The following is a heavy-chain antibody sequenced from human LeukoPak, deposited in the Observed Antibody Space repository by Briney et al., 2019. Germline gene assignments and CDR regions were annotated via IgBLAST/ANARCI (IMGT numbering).Heavy chain of an antibody. Sequence: GGSLRLSCAASGFTFRSYWMSWVRQAPGKGLEWVANIKQDGSEKYYVDSVKGRFTISRDNAKNSLYLQMNSLRAEDTAVYYCWARGGFDYWGQGTLVTVSS. CDR2: IKQDGSEK. CDR3: WARGGFDY. D-gene: IGHD3-10*01. CDR1: GFTFRSYW. J-gene: IGHJ4*02. V-gene: IGHV3-7*01.